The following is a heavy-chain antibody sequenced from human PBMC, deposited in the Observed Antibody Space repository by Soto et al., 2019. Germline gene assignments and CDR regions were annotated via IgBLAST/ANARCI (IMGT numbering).Heavy chain of an antibody. D-gene: IGHD3-22*01. CDR2: INPNNDNS. V-gene: IGHV1-18*04. CDR1: GYTFTSHG. Sequence: QVELVQSGGEVKKPGASVKVSCKASGYTFTSHGISWVRQAPGQGLEWVGWINPNNDNSVSAQKFQDRVTLTTDTSTSTVDMELMSLTSDDTAFYYRAMTPTYSRSGDHWGQGALVTVAS. J-gene: IGHJ4*02. CDR3: AMTPTYSRSGDH.